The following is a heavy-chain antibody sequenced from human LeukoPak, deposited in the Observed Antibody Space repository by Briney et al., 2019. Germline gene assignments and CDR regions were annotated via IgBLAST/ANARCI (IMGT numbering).Heavy chain of an antibody. CDR1: GGSFSGYY. V-gene: IGHV4-34*01. Sequence: PSETLSLTCAVYGGSFSGYYWSWIRQPPGKGLEWIGEINHSGSTNYNPSLKRRVTISVDTSKNQFSLKLSSVTAADTAVYYCARGKYYYDSSGFDYWGQGTLVTVSS. D-gene: IGHD3-22*01. CDR2: INHSGST. CDR3: ARGKYYYDSSGFDY. J-gene: IGHJ4*02.